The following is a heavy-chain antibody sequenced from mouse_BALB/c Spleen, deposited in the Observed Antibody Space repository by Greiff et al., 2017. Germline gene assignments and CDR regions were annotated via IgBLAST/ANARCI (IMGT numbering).Heavy chain of an antibody. CDR3: APQYYGSSYVGY. J-gene: IGHJ2*01. CDR2: IDPANGNT. Sequence: VQLQQSGAELVKPGASVKLSCTASGFNIKDTYMHWVKQRPEQGLEWIGRIDPANGNTKYDPKFQGKATITADTSSNTAYLQLSSLTSEDTAVYYCAPQYYGSSYVGYWGQGTTLTVSS. V-gene: IGHV14-3*02. CDR1: GFNIKDTY. D-gene: IGHD1-1*01.